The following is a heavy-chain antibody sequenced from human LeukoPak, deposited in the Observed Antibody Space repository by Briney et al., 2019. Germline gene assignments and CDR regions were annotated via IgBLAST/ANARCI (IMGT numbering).Heavy chain of an antibody. V-gene: IGHV5-51*01. D-gene: IGHD3-10*01. CDR3: ARQYYYGSGSYLDY. Sequence: GESLKISWKGSGYSFTSYWSGWVPQMPGKGLEWMGIIYPGDSDTRYSPSFQGQVTISADKSISTAYLPWSSLTASDTAMYYCARQYYYGSGSYLDYWGQGTLVTVSS. CDR2: IYPGDSDT. CDR1: GYSFTSYW. J-gene: IGHJ4*02.